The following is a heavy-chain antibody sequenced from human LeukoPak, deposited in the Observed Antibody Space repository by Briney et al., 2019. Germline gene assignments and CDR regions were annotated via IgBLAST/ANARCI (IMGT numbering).Heavy chain of an antibody. V-gene: IGHV3-7*01. CDR3: ARVRWELLGGDYFDY. CDR2: IKQDGSEK. CDR1: GFAFSSYW. J-gene: IGHJ4*02. D-gene: IGHD1-26*01. Sequence: GGSLRLSCAAAGFAFSSYWMSWVRQAPGKGLEWVANIKQDGSEKYYVDSVKGRFTISRDNAKNSLYLQMNSLRAEDTAVYYCARVRWELLGGDYFDYWGQGTLVTVSS.